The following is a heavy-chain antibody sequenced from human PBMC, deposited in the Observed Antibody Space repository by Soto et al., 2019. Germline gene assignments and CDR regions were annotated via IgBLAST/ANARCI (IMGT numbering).Heavy chain of an antibody. D-gene: IGHD2-21*01. CDR1: GGSLSANGVA. CDR2: TYYRSKWYS. Sequence: SQTLSLTGAISGGSLSANGVAWNWLRQSPSRGLEWLGRTYYRSKWYSHYAVSVQSRISVNPDTSRNQFSLQLNSVTPEDTAVYYCARGAYSAFDYWGQGSLVTVSS. J-gene: IGHJ4*02. CDR3: ARGAYSAFDY. V-gene: IGHV6-1*01.